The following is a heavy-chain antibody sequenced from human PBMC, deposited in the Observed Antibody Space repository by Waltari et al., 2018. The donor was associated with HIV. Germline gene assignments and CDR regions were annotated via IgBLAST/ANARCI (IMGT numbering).Heavy chain of an antibody. CDR1: GYTFINFD. CDR3: ARNSSAKGKRYFYYGLDV. V-gene: IGHV1-8*02. J-gene: IGHJ6*02. CDR2: MNPNSGNT. D-gene: IGHD3-22*01. Sequence: QVYLVQSGPEVKRPGASVKISCKAYGYTFINFDVNWVRQAAGQGPEWLGWMNPNSGNTASPYIFEERVTMTTDVSTATAYMEMSGLTPEDTAIYYCARNSSAKGKRYFYYGLDVWGQGTPVTV.